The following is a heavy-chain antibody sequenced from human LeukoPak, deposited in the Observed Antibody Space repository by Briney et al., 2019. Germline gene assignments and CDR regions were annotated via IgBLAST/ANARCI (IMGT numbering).Heavy chain of an antibody. CDR1: RVSISSGSYY. D-gene: IGHD3-10*01. CDR3: ARGRGRDVSFYYGMDV. Sequence: SETLSLTCTVSRVSISSGSYYWRWLRQPAEKGLEWIVRIYSNGTTNHNPSLKSRATISVDTSKNHFSLKLSSVTAADTAVYYCARGRGRDVSFYYGMDVWGQGTTVTVSS. CDR2: IYSNGTT. J-gene: IGHJ6*02. V-gene: IGHV4-61*02.